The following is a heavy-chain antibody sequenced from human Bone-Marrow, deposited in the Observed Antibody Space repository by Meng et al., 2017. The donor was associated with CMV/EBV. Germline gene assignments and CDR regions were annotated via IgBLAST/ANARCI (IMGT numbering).Heavy chain of an antibody. V-gene: IGHV1-2*02. CDR2: INPNTGGT. Sequence: ASVKVSCKASGYRFTGSYMHWVRQAPGQGLEWMGWINPNTGGTNYAQKFQGRVTMTRDTSISTAYLELSRLTSDDTAVYYCARADVVITHFDYWGHGTRVTVSS. J-gene: IGHJ4*01. CDR3: ARADVVITHFDY. CDR1: GYRFTGSY. D-gene: IGHD3-22*01.